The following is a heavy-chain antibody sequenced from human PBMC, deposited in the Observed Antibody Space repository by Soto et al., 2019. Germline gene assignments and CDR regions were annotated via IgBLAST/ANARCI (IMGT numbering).Heavy chain of an antibody. D-gene: IGHD6-13*01. Sequence: ETLSLTCTVSGGSISSSSYYWGWIRQPPGKGLEWIGSIYYSGSTYYNPSLKSRVTISVDTPKNQFSLKLSSVTAADTAVYYCARSPGLIAAPSYYYYYGMDVWGQGTTVTVTS. V-gene: IGHV4-39*01. CDR3: ARSPGLIAAPSYYYYYGMDV. J-gene: IGHJ6*02. CDR1: GGSISSSSYY. CDR2: IYYSGST.